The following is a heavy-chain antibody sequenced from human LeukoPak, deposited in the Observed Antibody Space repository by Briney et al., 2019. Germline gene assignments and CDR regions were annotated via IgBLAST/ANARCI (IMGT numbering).Heavy chain of an antibody. CDR2: ISSSSSYI. CDR1: GFTFSSYS. V-gene: IGHV3-21*01. CDR3: AKVGPVRGVIASFDY. J-gene: IGHJ4*02. Sequence: GGSLRLSCAASGFTFSSYSMNWVRQAPGKGLEWVSSISSSSSYIYYADSVKGRFTISRDNSKNTLYLQMNSLRAEDTAVYYCAKVGPVRGVIASFDYWGQGTLVTVSS. D-gene: IGHD3-10*01.